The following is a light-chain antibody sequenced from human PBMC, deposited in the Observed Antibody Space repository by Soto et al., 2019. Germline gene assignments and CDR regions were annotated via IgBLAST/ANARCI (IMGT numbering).Light chain of an antibody. CDR1: QIVSSSY. V-gene: IGKV3-20*01. CDR3: HQYDSSPLT. CDR2: GAS. J-gene: IGKJ4*01. Sequence: EIVLTQSPGTLSLSPGERATLSCRASQIVSSSYLAWYQQKPGQAPRLLIYGASSRATGIPDRFSGSGSGTDFTLTISSLEPEDFAVYYCHQYDSSPLTFGGGTKVEIK.